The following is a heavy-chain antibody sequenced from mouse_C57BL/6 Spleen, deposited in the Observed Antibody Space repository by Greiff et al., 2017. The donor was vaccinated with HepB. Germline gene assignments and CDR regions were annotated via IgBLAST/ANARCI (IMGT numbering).Heavy chain of an antibody. CDR3: ARAGDYYAMDY. Sequence: VQLQQSGAELAKPGASVKLSCKASGYTFTSYWMHWVKQRPGQGLEWIGYINPSSGYTKYNQKFKDKATLTADKSYSTAYMQLSSLTYEDSAVYYCARAGDYYAMDYWGQGTSVTVSS. CDR1: GYTFTSYW. V-gene: IGHV1-7*01. J-gene: IGHJ4*01. CDR2: INPSSGYT.